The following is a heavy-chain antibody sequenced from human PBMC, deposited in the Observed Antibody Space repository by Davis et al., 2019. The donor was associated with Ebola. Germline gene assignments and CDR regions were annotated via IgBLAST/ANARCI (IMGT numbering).Heavy chain of an antibody. CDR1: GYSFTSYW. V-gene: IGHV5-51*01. CDR3: ASLRRTITGMDDGFDI. D-gene: IGHD1-20*01. CDR2: IFTGDSDT. J-gene: IGHJ3*02. Sequence: GESLKISCKGSGYSFTSYWIGWVRQMPGKGLEWMGIIFTGDSDTRYSPSFRGQVTISADKSFKTAFLQWSSLKASDTAMYYCASLRRTITGMDDGFDIWGQGTMVTVCS.